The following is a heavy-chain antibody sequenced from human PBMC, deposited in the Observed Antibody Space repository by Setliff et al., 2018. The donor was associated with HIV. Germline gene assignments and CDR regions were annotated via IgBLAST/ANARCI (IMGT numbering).Heavy chain of an antibody. D-gene: IGHD3-3*01. CDR2: IYFSGTP. CDR1: GGSTDSGSYY. CDR3: ARIFGDQGYYYGMDV. Sequence: KTSETLSLTCTVSGGSTDSGSYYWAWIRQPPGKGLEWVASIYFSGTPYYNPSLKNRVTISVDTSKNQFSLKLSSVIAADTAVYYCARIFGDQGYYYGMDVWGQGTTVTVSS. J-gene: IGHJ6*02. V-gene: IGHV4-39*07.